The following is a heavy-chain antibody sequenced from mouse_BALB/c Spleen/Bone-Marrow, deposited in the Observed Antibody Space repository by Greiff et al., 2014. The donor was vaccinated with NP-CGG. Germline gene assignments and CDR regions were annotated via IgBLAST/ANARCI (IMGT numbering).Heavy chain of an antibody. CDR1: GYTFSSYW. Sequence: QVQLKESGAELMKPGASVKISCKATGYTFSSYWIEWVKQRPGHGLEWIGEILPGSGSTNYNVKFKGKATFTADTSSNTAYMQLSSLTSEDSAVYYCARNLYYFDYWGQGTTLTVSS. CDR3: ARNLYYFDY. J-gene: IGHJ2*01. CDR2: ILPGSGST. V-gene: IGHV1-9*01.